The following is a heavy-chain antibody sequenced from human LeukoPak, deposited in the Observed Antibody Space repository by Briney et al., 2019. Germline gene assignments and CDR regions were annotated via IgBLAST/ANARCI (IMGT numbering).Heavy chain of an antibody. CDR1: GYSFTSNW. CDR3: ARQPEGTWFDP. Sequence: GESLKISCKGSGYSFTSNWISRVRQMPGKGLEWMGRIDPSDSYTNYSPSFQGHVTISADKSISTAYLQWSSLKASDTAMYYCARQPEGTWFDPWGQGTLVTVSS. CDR2: IDPSDSYT. D-gene: IGHD1-1*01. J-gene: IGHJ5*02. V-gene: IGHV5-10-1*01.